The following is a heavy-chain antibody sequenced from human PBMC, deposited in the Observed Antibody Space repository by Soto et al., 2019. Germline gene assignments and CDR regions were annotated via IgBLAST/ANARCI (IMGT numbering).Heavy chain of an antibody. CDR1: GFTFSSYG. Sequence: QPGGSLRLSCAAPGFTFSSYGMHWVRQAPGKGLEWVAVIWYDGSNKYYADSVKGRFTISRDNSKNTLYLQMNSLRAEDTAVYYCARAQTRITIFGVVRLYYGMDVWGQGTTVTVSS. CDR3: ARAQTRITIFGVVRLYYGMDV. V-gene: IGHV3-33*01. D-gene: IGHD3-3*01. J-gene: IGHJ6*02. CDR2: IWYDGSNK.